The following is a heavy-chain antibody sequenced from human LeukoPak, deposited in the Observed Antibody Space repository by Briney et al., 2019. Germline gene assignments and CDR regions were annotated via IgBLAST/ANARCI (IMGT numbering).Heavy chain of an antibody. V-gene: IGHV3-21*01. CDR1: GFTFSSYS. Sequence: GGSLRLSCAASGFTFSSYSMNRVRQAPGKGLEWVSSISSSSSYIYYADSVKGRFTISRDNAKNSLYLQMNSLRAEDTAVYYCARAEDLVVPAASFDYWGQGTLVTVSS. D-gene: IGHD2-2*01. J-gene: IGHJ4*02. CDR3: ARAEDLVVPAASFDY. CDR2: ISSSSSYI.